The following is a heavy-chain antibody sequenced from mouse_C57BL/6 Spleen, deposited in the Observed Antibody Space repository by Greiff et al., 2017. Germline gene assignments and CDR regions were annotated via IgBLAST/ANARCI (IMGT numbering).Heavy chain of an antibody. CDR1: GYSFTSYY. V-gene: IGHV1-66*01. D-gene: IGHD4-1*01. J-gene: IGHJ2*01. CDR3: ARWGLGRGYFDY. Sequence: VQLVESGPELVKPGASVKISCKASGYSFTSYYIHWVKQRPGQGLEWIGWIYPGSGNTKYNEKFKGKATLTADTSSSTAYMQLSSLTSEDSAVYYCARWGLGRGYFDYWGQGTTLTVSS. CDR2: IYPGSGNT.